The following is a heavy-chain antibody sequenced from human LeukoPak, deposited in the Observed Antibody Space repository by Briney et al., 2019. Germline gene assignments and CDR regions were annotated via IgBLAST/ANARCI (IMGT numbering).Heavy chain of an antibody. V-gene: IGHV3-13*01. CDR3: AKARGWFFDY. CDR2: IGTAGDT. CDR1: GFTFSDYD. D-gene: IGHD6-19*01. Sequence: GGSLRLSCAASGFTFSDYDMHWVRQPTGKGLEWVAAIGTAGDTYYTGSVKGRFTISRDNSRNTLYLQMNSLRAEDTAVYYCAKARGWFFDYWGQGTLVTVSS. J-gene: IGHJ4*02.